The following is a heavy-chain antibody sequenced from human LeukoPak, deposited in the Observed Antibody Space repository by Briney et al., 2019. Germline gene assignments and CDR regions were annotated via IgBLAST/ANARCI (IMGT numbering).Heavy chain of an antibody. V-gene: IGHV4-4*07. D-gene: IGHD2-21*02. CDR3: ARGGVVTAIDWFDP. CDR1: GGSISSYY. Sequence: SETLSLTCTVSGGSISSYYWSWIRQPAGKGLEWIGRIYTSGSNNYNPSLKSRVIMSVDTSKNQYSLKLSSVTAADTAVYYCARGGVVTAIDWFDPWGQGTLVTVSS. CDR2: IYTSGSN. J-gene: IGHJ5*01.